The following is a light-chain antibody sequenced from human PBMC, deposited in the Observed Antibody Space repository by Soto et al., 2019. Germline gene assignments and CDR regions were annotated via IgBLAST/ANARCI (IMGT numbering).Light chain of an antibody. CDR1: SSDVGGYNY. CDR2: VVT. Sequence: QSALTQPRSVSGSPGQSVTISCTGTSSDVGGYNYVSWYQQHPGKAPKLMIYVVTKRPSGVPDRFSGSRSGNTASLTISGLQAEDAADYYCCSYAGSYTWVFGGGTQLTVL. J-gene: IGLJ3*02. CDR3: CSYAGSYTWV. V-gene: IGLV2-11*01.